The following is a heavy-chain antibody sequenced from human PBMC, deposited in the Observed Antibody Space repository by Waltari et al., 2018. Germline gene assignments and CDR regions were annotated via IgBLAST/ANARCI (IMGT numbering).Heavy chain of an antibody. D-gene: IGHD3-10*01. CDR1: GYSLTELS. CDR2: FDPEDDEI. Sequence: QVQLVQSGAEVKKPGASVTLSGKASGYSLTELSMHWVRQAPGKGLEWMGGFDPEDDEIVYAQKFQGRVTMTEDTATDTAYMELSSLRSEDTAVYYCTTERGGRLDHWGQGTLVTVSS. CDR3: TTERGGRLDH. V-gene: IGHV1-24*01. J-gene: IGHJ4*02.